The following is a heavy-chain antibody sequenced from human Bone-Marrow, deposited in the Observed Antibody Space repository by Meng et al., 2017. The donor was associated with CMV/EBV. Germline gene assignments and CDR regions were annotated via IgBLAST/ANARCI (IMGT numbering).Heavy chain of an antibody. CDR1: GFTFSSYG. J-gene: IGHJ4*02. CDR3: EAAAPNFPFDY. CDR2: IWYDGSNK. V-gene: IGHV3-33*01. Sequence: GGSLRLSCAASGFTFSSYGMHWVRQAPGKGLEWVAVIWYDGSNKYYADSVKGRFTISRDNSKNTLYLQMNSLRAEDTAVYYCEAAAPNFPFDYWGQGTLVTVSS. D-gene: IGHD2-2*01.